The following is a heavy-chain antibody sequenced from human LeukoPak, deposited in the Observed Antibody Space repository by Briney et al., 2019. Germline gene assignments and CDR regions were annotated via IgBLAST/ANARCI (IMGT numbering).Heavy chain of an antibody. D-gene: IGHD5-18*01. Sequence: SETLSLTRTVSGGSISSSSYYWGWIRQPPGKGLEWIGSIYYSGSTYYNPSLKSRVTISVDTSKNQFSLKLSSVTAADTAVYYCARQSGGYSYGYPQYYFDYWGQGTLVTVSS. CDR3: ARQSGGYSYGYPQYYFDY. V-gene: IGHV4-39*01. CDR2: IYYSGST. CDR1: GGSISSSSYY. J-gene: IGHJ4*02.